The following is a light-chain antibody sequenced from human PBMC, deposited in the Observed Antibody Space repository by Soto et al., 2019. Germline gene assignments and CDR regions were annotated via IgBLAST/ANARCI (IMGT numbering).Light chain of an antibody. CDR3: QQYGTSPWA. J-gene: IGKJ1*01. CDR2: AAS. CDR1: QSVGRNY. Sequence: IVLTQFPGTLSLSPGERATLSCRASQSVGRNYVAWYQQKPGQAPRVIMYAASNRACGIPDRLSGSGSGSDFTITISGREPEDFAVYYGQQYGTSPWALGQGTRVEIK. V-gene: IGKV3-20*01.